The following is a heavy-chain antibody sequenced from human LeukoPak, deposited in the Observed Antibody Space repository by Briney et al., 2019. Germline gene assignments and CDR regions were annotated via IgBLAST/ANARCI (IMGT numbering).Heavy chain of an antibody. CDR2: LLHNGGT. CDR3: AKHGGFHFDS. J-gene: IGHJ4*02. CDR1: GGSTNNF. D-gene: IGHD3-16*01. Sequence: SGGLLLTCAVSGGSTNNFCTWVRHPQGQGLEWIGQLLHNGGTSYNTSLTSRDTMSIDNSKNQFSLHLNSMTAANTAINYCAKHGGFHFDSWGQGALVTVSS. V-gene: IGHV4-4*02.